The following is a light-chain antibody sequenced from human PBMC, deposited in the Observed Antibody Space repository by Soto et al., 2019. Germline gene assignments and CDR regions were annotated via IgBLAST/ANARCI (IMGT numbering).Light chain of an antibody. V-gene: IGKV1-27*01. CDR2: DAS. Sequence: DIEMTQSPASLSSFVGDRVTISCRASPGISNSLAWYQQKPGKAPKLLIYDASTLESGVPSRFSGSGSGTDFTLTISSLQPEDVAIYYCQKHSSGLLTFGGGTKVDIK. J-gene: IGKJ3*01. CDR3: QKHSSGLLT. CDR1: PGISNS.